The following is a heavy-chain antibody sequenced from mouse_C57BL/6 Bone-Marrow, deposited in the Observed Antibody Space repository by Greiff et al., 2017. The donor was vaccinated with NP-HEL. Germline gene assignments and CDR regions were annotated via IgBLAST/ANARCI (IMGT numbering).Heavy chain of an antibody. D-gene: IGHD1-1*01. Sequence: QVQLQQPGAELVMPGASVKLSCKASGYTFTSYWMHWVKQRPGQGLEWIGEIDPSDSYTNYNQKFKGKSTLTVDKSSSTAYMQLSSLTSEDSAVYYCARTLLLRYLFAYWGQGTLVTVSA. J-gene: IGHJ3*01. V-gene: IGHV1-69*01. CDR3: ARTLLLRYLFAY. CDR2: IDPSDSYT. CDR1: GYTFTSYW.